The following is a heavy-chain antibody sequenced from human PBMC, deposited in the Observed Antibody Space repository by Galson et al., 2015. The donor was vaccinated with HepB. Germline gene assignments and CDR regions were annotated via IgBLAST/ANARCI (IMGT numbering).Heavy chain of an antibody. CDR2: IYHSGST. CDR1: GYSISSGYY. CDR3: ARDGGRVVPAAIPGFDY. D-gene: IGHD2-2*01. Sequence: ETLSLTCTVSGYSISSGYYWGWIRQPPGKGLEWIGSIYHSGSTYYNPSLKSRVTISVDTSKNQFSLKLSSVTAADTAVYYCARDGGRVVPAAIPGFDYWGQGTLVTVSS. V-gene: IGHV4-38-2*02. J-gene: IGHJ4*02.